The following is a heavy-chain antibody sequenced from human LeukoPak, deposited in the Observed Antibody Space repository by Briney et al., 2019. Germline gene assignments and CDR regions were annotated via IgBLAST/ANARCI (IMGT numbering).Heavy chain of an antibody. Sequence: GGSLRLSCAASGFTFSDYYMSWIRQAPGKGLEWVSYISSSGSTIYYADSVKGRFTISRDNAKNSLYLQMNSLRAEDTAVYYCVRESRQWLVLGGVDYWGQGTLVTVSS. CDR2: ISSSGSTI. CDR1: GFTFSDYY. V-gene: IGHV3-11*04. CDR3: VRESRQWLVLGGVDY. J-gene: IGHJ4*02. D-gene: IGHD6-19*01.